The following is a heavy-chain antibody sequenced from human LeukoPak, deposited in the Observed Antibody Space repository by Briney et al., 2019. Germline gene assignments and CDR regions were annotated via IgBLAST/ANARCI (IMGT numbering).Heavy chain of an antibody. V-gene: IGHV5-51*01. D-gene: IGHD3/OR15-3a*01. CDR3: ARFLGPSGGLDY. J-gene: IGHJ4*02. Sequence: GEYLKISCKGSGYSFTTYWIAWVRQLPGKGLECMGIIYPGDSDTRYSPSFQGQVTISADKSISTAYLQWSSLKASDTAMYYCARFLGPSGGLDYWGQGTRVTVSS. CDR2: IYPGDSDT. CDR1: GYSFTTYW.